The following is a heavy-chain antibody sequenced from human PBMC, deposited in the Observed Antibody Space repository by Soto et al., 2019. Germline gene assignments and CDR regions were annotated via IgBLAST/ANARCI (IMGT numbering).Heavy chain of an antibody. V-gene: IGHV3-48*03. CDR2: ISSSGSTI. Sequence: GSLRLSCAASGFTFSSYEMNWVRQAPGKGLEWVSYISSSGSTIYYADSVKGRFTISRDDAKNSLYLQMNSLRAEDTAVYYCARVLGNIVVVVAATSNGMDVWGQGTTVTVSS. CDR1: GFTFSSYE. CDR3: ARVLGNIVVVVAATSNGMDV. J-gene: IGHJ6*02. D-gene: IGHD2-15*01.